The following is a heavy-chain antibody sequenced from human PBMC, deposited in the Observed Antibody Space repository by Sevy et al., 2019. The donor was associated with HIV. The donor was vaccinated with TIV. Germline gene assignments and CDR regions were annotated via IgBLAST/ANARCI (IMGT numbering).Heavy chain of an antibody. D-gene: IGHD5-18*01. J-gene: IGHJ4*02. CDR2: ISGSDDTTT. V-gene: IGHV3-23*01. CDR1: GFTFTTSA. CDR3: AKDSGYRNGHGFDW. Sequence: GGSLRLSCEVSGFTFTTSAMSWVRQAPGKGLEWISYISGSDDTTTFYAGSVKGRFTISRDNSKNTLFLQMNSLRVEETAIYYCAKDSGYRNGHGFDWRGQGTLVTVSS.